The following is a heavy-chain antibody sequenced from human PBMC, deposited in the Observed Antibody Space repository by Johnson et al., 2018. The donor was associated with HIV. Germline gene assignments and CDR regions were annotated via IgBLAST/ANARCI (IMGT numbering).Heavy chain of an antibody. CDR1: GFTVSSKY. CDR3: ATGLVGATGAFDI. V-gene: IGHV3-66*01. D-gene: IGHD1-26*01. CDR2: INISGDT. Sequence: VQLVESGGGLVQPGGSLRLSCAASGFTVSSKYMSWVRQAPGKGLECVSIINISGDTYYADSVKGRFTISRDNSKNTLFLQMNSLRAEDTAGYYCATGLVGATGAFDIWGQGTMVTVSS. J-gene: IGHJ3*02.